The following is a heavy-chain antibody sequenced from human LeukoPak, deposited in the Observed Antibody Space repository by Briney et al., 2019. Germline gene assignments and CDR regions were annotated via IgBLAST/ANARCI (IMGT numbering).Heavy chain of an antibody. CDR1: GFTFSGYG. CDR3: ARGLYDSSGLDAFDI. D-gene: IGHD3-22*01. Sequence: GGSLRLSCAASGFTFSGYGMHWVRQAPGKGLEWVAVISYDGSNKYYADSVKGRFTISRDNSKNTLYLQMNSLRAEDTAVYYCARGLYDSSGLDAFDIWGQGTMVTVSS. CDR2: ISYDGSNK. J-gene: IGHJ3*02. V-gene: IGHV3-30*03.